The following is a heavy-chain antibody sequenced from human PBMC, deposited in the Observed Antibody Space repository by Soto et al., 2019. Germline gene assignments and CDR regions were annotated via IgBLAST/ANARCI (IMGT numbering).Heavy chain of an antibody. CDR1: GFTFSSYG. CDR3: AKDLLRYFLYYFDY. CDR2: ISYDGSNK. D-gene: IGHD3-9*01. Sequence: GGSLRLSCAASGFTFSSYGMHWVRQAPGKGLEWVAVISYDGSNKYYADSVKGRFTISRDNSKNTLYLQMNSLRAEDTAVYYCAKDLLRYFLYYFDYWGQGTLVTVS. V-gene: IGHV3-30*18. J-gene: IGHJ4*02.